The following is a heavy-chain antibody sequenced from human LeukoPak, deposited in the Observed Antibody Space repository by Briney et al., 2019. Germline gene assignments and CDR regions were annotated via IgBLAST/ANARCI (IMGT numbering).Heavy chain of an antibody. J-gene: IGHJ4*02. CDR3: AREASWELGRVVDY. CDR1: GGSISNNY. D-gene: IGHD1-26*01. V-gene: IGHV4-59*01. Sequence: SETLSLTCTVSGGSISNNYWSWFRQPPGKGLEWIGYIYYSGSTNYNPSLKSRVTISVDTSKSQFSLKLSSVTAADTAVYYCAREASWELGRVVDYWGQGTLVTVSA. CDR2: IYYSGST.